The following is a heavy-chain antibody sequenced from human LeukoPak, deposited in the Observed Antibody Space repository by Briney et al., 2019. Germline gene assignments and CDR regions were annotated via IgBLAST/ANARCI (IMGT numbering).Heavy chain of an antibody. CDR1: GYTFTGYY. J-gene: IGHJ3*01. D-gene: IGHD3-22*01. Sequence: ASVKVSCKASGYTFTGYYMHWVRQAPGQGLEWMGWINPNSGGTNYAQKFQGRVTMIRDTSVSTAYMELTRLKSDDAAVYYCARDRSGSQGHAFDVWGQGTMVTVSS. V-gene: IGHV1-2*02. CDR3: ARDRSGSQGHAFDV. CDR2: INPNSGGT.